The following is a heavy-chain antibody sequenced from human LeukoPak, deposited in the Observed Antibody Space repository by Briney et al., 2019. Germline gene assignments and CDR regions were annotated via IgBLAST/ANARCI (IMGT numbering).Heavy chain of an antibody. CDR3: ARDPYGDYFFDY. V-gene: IGHV4-30-4*01. D-gene: IGHD4-17*01. Sequence: SETLSLTCTVSGGSISSGDYYWSWIRQPPGKGLEWIGYIYYSGSTYYNPSLKSRVTISVDTSKNQFSLKLSSVTAADTAVYYCARDPYGDYFFDYWGQGTLVTVSS. CDR2: IYYSGST. J-gene: IGHJ4*02. CDR1: GGSISSGDYY.